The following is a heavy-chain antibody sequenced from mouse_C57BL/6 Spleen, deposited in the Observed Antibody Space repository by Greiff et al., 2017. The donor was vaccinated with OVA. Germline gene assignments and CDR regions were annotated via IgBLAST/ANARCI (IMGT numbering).Heavy chain of an antibody. J-gene: IGHJ3*01. D-gene: IGHD2-1*01. V-gene: IGHV1-54*01. CDR1: GYAFTNYL. CDR3: ARGTSTMAFAY. Sequence: QVHVKQSGAELVRPGTSVKVSCKASGYAFTNYLIEWVKQRPGQGLEWIGVINPGSGGTNYNEKFKGKATLTADKSSSTAYMQLSSLTSEDAAVYCCARGTSTMAFAYWGQGTLVTVSA. CDR2: INPGSGGT.